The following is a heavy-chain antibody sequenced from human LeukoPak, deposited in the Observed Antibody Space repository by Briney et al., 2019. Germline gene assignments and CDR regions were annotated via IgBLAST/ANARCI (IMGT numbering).Heavy chain of an antibody. D-gene: IGHD3-10*01. V-gene: IGHV4-34*01. CDR3: ARGRRITMVRGVISLPAFDY. CDR2: INHSGST. J-gene: IGHJ4*02. CDR1: GGSFSGYY. Sequence: PSETLSLTCAVYGGSFSGYYWSWIRQPPGKGLEWIGEINHSGSTNYNPSLKSRVTISVDTSKNQFSLKLSSVTAADTAVYYCARGRRITMVRGVISLPAFDYWGQGTQVTVSS.